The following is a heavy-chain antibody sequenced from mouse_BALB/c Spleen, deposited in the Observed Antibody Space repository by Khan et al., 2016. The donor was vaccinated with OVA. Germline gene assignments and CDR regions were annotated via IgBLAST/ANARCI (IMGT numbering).Heavy chain of an antibody. Sequence: DLVKPGASVKLSCKASGYTFTSYWINWIKQRPGQGLEWIGRISPGSGTPYYNEMFKGKATLTVDTSSSTAYIQLSSLSSEDSAVYVGARENYYGSSHYAMDYWGQGTSVTAAS. CDR1: GYTFTSYW. CDR3: ARENYYGSSHYAMDY. D-gene: IGHD1-1*01. J-gene: IGHJ4*01. V-gene: IGHV1S41*01. CDR2: ISPGSGTP.